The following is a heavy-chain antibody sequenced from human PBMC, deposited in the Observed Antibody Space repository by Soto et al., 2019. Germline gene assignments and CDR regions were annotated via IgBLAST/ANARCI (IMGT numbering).Heavy chain of an antibody. CDR1: GGSISSSNW. D-gene: IGHD6-19*01. CDR3: ARDAALPSSGFDS. V-gene: IGHV4-4*02. Sequence: QVQLQESGPGLVKPSGTLSLTCAVSGGSISSSNWWSWVRQPPGKGLEWIGEIYHSGSTNYNPSLKGRVTILVDKSKNQFSLKLSSVTAADPAVYYCARDAALPSSGFDSWGQGTLVTVSS. J-gene: IGHJ4*02. CDR2: IYHSGST.